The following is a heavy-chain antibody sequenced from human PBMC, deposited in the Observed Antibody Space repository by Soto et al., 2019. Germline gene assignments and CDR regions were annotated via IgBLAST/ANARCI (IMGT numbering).Heavy chain of an antibody. CDR2: IDTTGAP. V-gene: IGHV3-13*05. J-gene: IGHJ4*02. CDR1: GFTFSRYD. Sequence: EVQLVESGGGLVQPGGSLRLSCAASGFTFSRYDMHWVRQGTGKGLEWVSGIDTTGAPYYSGSVKGRFTISRENAKNSLFLEMDSLRAGDTAVYYCARESSDWSAVDYWGQGTLVTVSS. CDR3: ARESSDWSAVDY. D-gene: IGHD6-19*01.